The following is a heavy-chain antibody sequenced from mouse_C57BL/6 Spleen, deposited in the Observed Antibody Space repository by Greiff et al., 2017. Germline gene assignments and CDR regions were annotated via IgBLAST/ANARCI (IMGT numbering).Heavy chain of an antibody. J-gene: IGHJ2*01. CDR3: ASWKGSEYDDYFDY. Sequence: QVQLKQPGAELVRPGTSVKLSCKASGYTFTSYWMHWVKQRPGQGLEWIGVIDPSDGYTNYNQKFKGKATLTVDTSSSTAYMQLRSLTSGVSAVYYWASWKGSEYDDYFDYWGQGTTLTVSS. CDR1: GYTFTSYW. V-gene: IGHV1-59*01. D-gene: IGHD2-4*01. CDR2: IDPSDGYT.